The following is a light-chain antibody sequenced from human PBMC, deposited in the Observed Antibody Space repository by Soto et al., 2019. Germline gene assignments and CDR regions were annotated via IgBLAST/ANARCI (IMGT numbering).Light chain of an antibody. Sequence: AIRMTQSPSSLSASTGDRVTITCRASQGISSYLAWYQQKPGKAPKLLIYAASTLQSGVPSRFSGSGSGTDFTLTISSLQPEDFAVYYCQQDYNLPGTFGQGTKVDIK. J-gene: IGKJ1*01. CDR2: AAS. CDR3: QQDYNLPGT. V-gene: IGKV1-8*01. CDR1: QGISSY.